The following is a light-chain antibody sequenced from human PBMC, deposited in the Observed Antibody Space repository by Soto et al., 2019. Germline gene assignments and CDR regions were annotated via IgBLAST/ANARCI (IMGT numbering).Light chain of an antibody. J-gene: IGKJ3*01. CDR2: AAS. CDR3: QQSYSTLGT. Sequence: DLQMTQSPSSLSASVGDRVTITCRASQSISSYLNWHQQKPGKAPKLLIYAASSLQSGVPSRFSGSGSGTDFTLTISSLQPEDFATYYCQQSYSTLGTFGPGTKVDIK. V-gene: IGKV1-39*01. CDR1: QSISSY.